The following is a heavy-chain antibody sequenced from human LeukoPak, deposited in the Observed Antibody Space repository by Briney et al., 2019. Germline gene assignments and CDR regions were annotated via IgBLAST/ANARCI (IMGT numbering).Heavy chain of an antibody. CDR2: ISGSGGVT. J-gene: IGHJ4*02. V-gene: IGHV3-23*01. CDR1: GFTFGDYS. D-gene: IGHD6-19*01. CDR3: AKSVGWVKYYFDY. Sequence: GGSLRLSCAASGFTFGDYSMSWVRQAPGKGLEWVSDISGSGGVTHYADSVKGRFTISRDNSKNTLYLQMNSLRAEDTAVYYCAKSVGWVKYYFDYWGQGTLVTVSS.